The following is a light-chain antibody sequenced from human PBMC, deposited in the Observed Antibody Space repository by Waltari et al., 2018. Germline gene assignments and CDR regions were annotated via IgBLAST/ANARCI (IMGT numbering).Light chain of an antibody. V-gene: IGKV3-20*01. CDR1: QSVSSNY. CDR2: SAS. CDR3: QQYDNSWT. J-gene: IGKJ1*01. Sequence: EIVLTQSPGTLSLSPGERATLSCRASQSVSSNYLAWYPQKPGQAPRLLIYSASSRATGIPDRFSGSGSGTDFTLTISRLEPEDFAVYYCQQYDNSWTFGQGTKVEIK.